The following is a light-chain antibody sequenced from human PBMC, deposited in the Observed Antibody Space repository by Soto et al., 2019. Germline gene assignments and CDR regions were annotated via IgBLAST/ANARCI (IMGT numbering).Light chain of an antibody. Sequence: DIQMTQSPSTLSASVGDRVTITCRASQSISSWLAWYQQKPGKAPKLLIYDASSLESGVPSRFSGSGSGTEFTPTISSLQPDDFATYYCQQYNSYPPWTFGQGTKVEIK. CDR1: QSISSW. CDR3: QQYNSYPPWT. V-gene: IGKV1-5*01. CDR2: DAS. J-gene: IGKJ1*01.